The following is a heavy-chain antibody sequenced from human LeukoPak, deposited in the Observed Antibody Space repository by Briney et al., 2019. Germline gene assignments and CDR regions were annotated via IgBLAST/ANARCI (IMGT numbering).Heavy chain of an antibody. J-gene: IGHJ4*02. Sequence: GGSLRLSCAASGFTFSSYAMTWARRPPGKGLGWVSTITGSGGDTYYADSVKGRFTISRDNSKNTLYLQMNSLRAEDTAIYYCAKDPYVGGGYHFDSWGQGSLVTVSS. CDR2: ITGSGGDT. CDR3: AKDPYVGGGYHFDS. CDR1: GFTFSSYA. D-gene: IGHD3-22*01. V-gene: IGHV3-23*01.